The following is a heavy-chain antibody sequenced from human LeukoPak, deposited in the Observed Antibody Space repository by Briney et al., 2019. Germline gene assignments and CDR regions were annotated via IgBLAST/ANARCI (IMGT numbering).Heavy chain of an antibody. D-gene: IGHD6-25*01. J-gene: IGHJ3*02. CDR3: ARDSGHAFDI. CDR2: IWYDGSNK. CDR1: GFTFSTYG. V-gene: IGHV3-33*01. Sequence: GGSLRLSCVASGFTFSTYGMHWVRQAPGKGLEWVAVIWYDGSNKYYGDSVKGRFTISRDNSKDTLYLQMNSLRAEDTAVYYCARDSGHAFDIWGQGTMVTVSS.